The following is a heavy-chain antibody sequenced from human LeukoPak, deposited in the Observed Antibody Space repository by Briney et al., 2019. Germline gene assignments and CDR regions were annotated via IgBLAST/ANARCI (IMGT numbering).Heavy chain of an antibody. D-gene: IGHD6-13*01. CDR2: ISYDGSNK. V-gene: IGHV3-30*18. CDR3: AKDSAAAR. CDR1: GFTFSSYS. J-gene: IGHJ4*02. Sequence: GGSLRLSCAASGFTFSSYSMNWVRQAPGKGLEWVAVISYDGSNKYYADSVKGRFTISRDNSKNTLYLQMNSLRAEDTAVYYCAKDSAAARWGQGTLVTVSS.